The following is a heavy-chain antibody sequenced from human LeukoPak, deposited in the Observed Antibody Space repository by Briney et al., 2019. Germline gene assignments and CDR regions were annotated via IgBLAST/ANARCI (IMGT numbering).Heavy chain of an antibody. D-gene: IGHD1-26*01. CDR1: WLPFTNSW. CDR3: ARDTDGSLDY. CDR2: IKQNGSTK. V-gene: IGHV3-7*01. J-gene: IGHJ4*02. Sequence: GGAPLLLFSASWLPFTNSWVARVRPAPGKGVVWVANIKQNGSTKHYADSLKGRFNISRHNHKNSVYLQMSSLRADDTAVDYCARDTDGSLDYWGQGILVSVAS.